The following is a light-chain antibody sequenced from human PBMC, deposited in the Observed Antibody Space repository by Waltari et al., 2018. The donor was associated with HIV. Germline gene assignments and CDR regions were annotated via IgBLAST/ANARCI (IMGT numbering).Light chain of an antibody. Sequence: DIQMTQSPSSLSASVGERVTITCRASQSISSELNWYKQKPGKAPTLLIYATSSFQSGVPSRFSGSGSGTDCTLTISSLQPEDFATYYCQQSYSTPPTFGQGTRLEIK. V-gene: IGKV1-39*01. CDR2: ATS. CDR3: QQSYSTPPT. J-gene: IGKJ2*01. CDR1: QSISSE.